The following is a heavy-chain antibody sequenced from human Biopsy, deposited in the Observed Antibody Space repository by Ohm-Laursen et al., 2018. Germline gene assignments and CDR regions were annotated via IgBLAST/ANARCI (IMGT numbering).Heavy chain of an antibody. V-gene: IGHV4-38-2*01. Sequence: SQTLSLTCAVSGYSVTNDYYWGWIRQPPGKGLEWIGNIYYDGITYYNPSLKSRVAMSVDPSKNHFSLRLTSVTAADTAVYYCARVAGGYAYYYGMDVWGQGTTVIVSS. CDR1: GYSVTNDYY. J-gene: IGHJ6*02. CDR2: IYYDGIT. CDR3: ARVAGGYAYYYGMDV. D-gene: IGHD5-12*01.